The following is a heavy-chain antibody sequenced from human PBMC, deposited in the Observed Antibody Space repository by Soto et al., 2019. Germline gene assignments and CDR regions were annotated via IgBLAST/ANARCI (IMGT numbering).Heavy chain of an antibody. Sequence: ITLKESGTPLVKPTQTLTLTCTFSGFSLNTGGVGVGWVRQPRGKAMEWLALIYWDDDERYRPSLRSRLNITKDTINNQVVLTNTNMDPEDTATYYCVRNWRYYGGDYYYGMDAWGQGTTVTVSS. CDR2: IYWDDDE. CDR1: GFSLNTGGVG. D-gene: IGHD3-10*01. CDR3: VRNWRYYGGDYYYGMDA. J-gene: IGHJ6*02. V-gene: IGHV2-5*02.